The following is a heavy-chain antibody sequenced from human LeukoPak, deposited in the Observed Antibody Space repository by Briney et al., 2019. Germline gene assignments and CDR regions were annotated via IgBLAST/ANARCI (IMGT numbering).Heavy chain of an antibody. CDR2: IIPIFGTA. D-gene: IGHD6-13*01. V-gene: IGHV1-69*13. CDR1: GYTFTSYA. CDR3: ARGNSSSRPRGGAFDI. J-gene: IGHJ3*02. Sequence: SVKVSCKASGYTFTSYAISWVRQAPGQGLEWMGGIIPIFGTANYAQKFQGRVTITADESTSTAYMELSSLRSEDTAVYYCARGNSSSRPRGGAFDIWGQGTMVTVSS.